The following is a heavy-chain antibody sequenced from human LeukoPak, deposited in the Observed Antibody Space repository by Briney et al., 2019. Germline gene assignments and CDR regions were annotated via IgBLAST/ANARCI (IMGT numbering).Heavy chain of an antibody. D-gene: IGHD6-13*01. Sequence: SETLSLTYTVSGGSISSGGYYWSWIRQHPGKGLEWIGYIYYSGSTYYNPSLKSRVTISVDTSKNQFSLKLSSVTAADTAVYHCARDCPGIAAAGTGEYWFDPWGQGTLVTVSS. CDR3: ARDCPGIAAAGTGEYWFDP. V-gene: IGHV4-31*03. CDR1: GGSISSGGYY. CDR2: IYYSGST. J-gene: IGHJ5*02.